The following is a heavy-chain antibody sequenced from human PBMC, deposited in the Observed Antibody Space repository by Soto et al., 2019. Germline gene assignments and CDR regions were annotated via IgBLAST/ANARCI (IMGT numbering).Heavy chain of an antibody. Sequence: QVQLQESGPGLVKPSQTLSLTCTVSGGSISSGGYYWSWIRQHPGKGLEWIGYIYYSGSTYYNPSRKSRVTISVDTSKTQFALKLSSVTAADTAVYYCARESGDPTGWYFDLWGRGTLVTVSS. J-gene: IGHJ2*01. CDR1: GGSISSGGYY. V-gene: IGHV4-31*03. D-gene: IGHD3-10*01. CDR2: IYYSGST. CDR3: ARESGDPTGWYFDL.